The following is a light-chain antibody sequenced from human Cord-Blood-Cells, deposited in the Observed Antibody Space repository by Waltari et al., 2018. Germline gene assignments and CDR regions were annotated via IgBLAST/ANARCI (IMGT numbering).Light chain of an antibody. V-gene: IGLV2-14*01. Sequence: QSALTQPASVSGSPGQSIPISCTGTSSDVGGYNYFSWYQQPPGKAPKLMIYDVSNRPSGVSNRFSGSKSGNTASLTISGLQAEDEADYYCSSYTSSSTPVVFGGGTKLTVL. CDR1: SSDVGGYNY. J-gene: IGLJ2*01. CDR3: SSYTSSSTPVV. CDR2: DVS.